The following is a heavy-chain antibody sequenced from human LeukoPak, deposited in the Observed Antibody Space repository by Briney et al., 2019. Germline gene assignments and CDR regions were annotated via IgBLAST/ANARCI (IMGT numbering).Heavy chain of an antibody. D-gene: IGHD3-10*01. V-gene: IGHV3-30*02. CDR1: GFTFDAYG. CDR3: VRYPPYAYGFSPYFDY. CDR2: VRQVGSNE. Sequence: GGSLRLSCAASGFTFDAYGIRWVRQAPGKGLEWVAFVRQVGSNEYYADSVKGRFTISRDNYNNILYLQMNSLRSEDTAMSDRVRYPPYAYGFSPYFDYWGQGTLVTVSS. J-gene: IGHJ4*02.